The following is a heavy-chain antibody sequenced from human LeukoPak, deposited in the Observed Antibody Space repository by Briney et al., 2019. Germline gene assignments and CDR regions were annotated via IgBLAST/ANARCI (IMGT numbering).Heavy chain of an antibody. CDR1: GFTVRNNY. V-gene: IGHV3-66*02. J-gene: IGHJ4*02. D-gene: IGHD6-19*01. Sequence: GGSLRLSCEVSGFTVRNNYMSWVRQAPRTGLEWVSLIYSGGSTYYADSVKGRFTLSCDNSKNTLYLQMNSLSPEDTAVYYCARDPTAVNNLPSYYFDYWGQGTLVTVSS. CDR2: IYSGGST. CDR3: ARDPTAVNNLPSYYFDY.